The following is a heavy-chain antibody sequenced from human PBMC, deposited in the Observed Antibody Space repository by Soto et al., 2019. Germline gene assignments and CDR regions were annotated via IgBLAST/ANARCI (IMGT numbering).Heavy chain of an antibody. D-gene: IGHD5-12*01. CDR1: GYTFTSYA. V-gene: IGHV1-3*01. CDR2: INAGNGNT. J-gene: IGHJ6*02. CDR3: AMGNSGNDLTYYYGMDV. Sequence: GASVKVSCKASGYTFTSYAMHWVRQAPGQRLEWMGWINAGNGNTKYSQKFQGRVTITRDTSASTAYMELSSLRSEDTAVYYCAMGNSGNDLTYYYGMDVWGQGTTVTVSS.